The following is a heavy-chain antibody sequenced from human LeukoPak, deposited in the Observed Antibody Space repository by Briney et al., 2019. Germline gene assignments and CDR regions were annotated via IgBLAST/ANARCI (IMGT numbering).Heavy chain of an antibody. V-gene: IGHV3-23*01. Sequence: GGPLRLSCAASGFTFSTYSMSWVRQAPGKGLEWVSVISGSGGSTYYADSVKGRFTISRDNSKNTLYLQMNSLRAEDTAVYYCAKVPRYTGSWSFDYWGQGTLVTVSS. CDR1: GFTFSTYS. D-gene: IGHD1-26*01. J-gene: IGHJ4*02. CDR3: AKVPRYTGSWSFDY. CDR2: ISGSGGST.